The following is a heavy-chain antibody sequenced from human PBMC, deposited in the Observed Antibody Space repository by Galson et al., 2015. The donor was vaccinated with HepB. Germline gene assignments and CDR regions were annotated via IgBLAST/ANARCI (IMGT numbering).Heavy chain of an antibody. CDR2: IYYSGST. Sequence: SETLSLTCSVSGGSINSNYWSWIRQPPGKGLEWIGYIYYSGSTNYNPSLKSRVTMSVDTSKNQFSLKLSSVTAADTAVYYCARHWACYYGSGSSGPPRHFDYWGQGTLVTVSS. CDR1: GGSINSNY. D-gene: IGHD3-10*01. V-gene: IGHV4-59*08. CDR3: ARHWACYYGSGSSGPPRHFDY. J-gene: IGHJ4*02.